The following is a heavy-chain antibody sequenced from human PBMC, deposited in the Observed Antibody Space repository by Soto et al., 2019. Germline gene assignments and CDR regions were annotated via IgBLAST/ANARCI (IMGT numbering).Heavy chain of an antibody. D-gene: IGHD1-1*01. J-gene: IGHJ5*02. CDR2: INPNNGAT. CDR1: RYIFTAYF. CDR3: ASHDPGARFDP. Sequence: QVQLVQSGAEVKKPGASVKVSCKAPRYIFTAYFMHWVRQAPGQGIQWMGWINPNNGATHYGLSFQGRVTMTRDTSISTAYKELSSLRSDDTAVYYCASHDPGARFDPWGQGTLVIVSS. V-gene: IGHV1-2*02.